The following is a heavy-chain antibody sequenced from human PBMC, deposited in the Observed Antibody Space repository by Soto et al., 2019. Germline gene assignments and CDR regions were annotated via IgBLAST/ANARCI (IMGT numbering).Heavy chain of an antibody. J-gene: IGHJ4*02. CDR1: GGSISSGDYY. CDR3: SRGTYGGTSFVLDY. V-gene: IGHV4-30-4*01. D-gene: IGHD2-15*01. Sequence: PSETLSLTCTVSGGSISSGDYYWGWIRQPPGKGLEWIGYIYYSGSPYYNPSLKSRDAISGDTPKNQFSLKLSSVTAADTAVYYCSRGTYGGTSFVLDYWGQGTLVTVSS. CDR2: IYYSGSP.